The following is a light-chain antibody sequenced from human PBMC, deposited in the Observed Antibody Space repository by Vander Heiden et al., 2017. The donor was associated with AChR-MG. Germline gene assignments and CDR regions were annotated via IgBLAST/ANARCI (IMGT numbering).Light chain of an antibody. CDR1: SSDVGGHNY. Sequence: QSALTQPASVSGSPGQSITISCTGPSSDVGGHNYVSWYQQHPGKAPKLIIYDVSKRPAGVDNRFAGSKSGNKASLTSSGLQAEDEADYYCSAYTSSSTWVFGGGTKLTVL. CDR2: DVS. J-gene: IGLJ3*02. V-gene: IGLV2-14*03. CDR3: SAYTSSSTWV.